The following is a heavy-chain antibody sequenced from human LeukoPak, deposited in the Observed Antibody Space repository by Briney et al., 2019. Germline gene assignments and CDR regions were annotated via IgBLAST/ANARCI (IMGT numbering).Heavy chain of an antibody. J-gene: IGHJ6*02. V-gene: IGHV1-24*01. CDR3: ATDPGEIVPAAKGPRGDYCYGMDV. Sequence: ASVKVSCKVSGYTLTELSMHWVRQAPGKGLEWMGGFDPEDGETIYAQKFQGRVTMTEDTSTDTAYMELNSLRSDDTAVYYCATDPGEIVPAAKGPRGDYCYGMDVWGQGTTVTVSS. D-gene: IGHD2-2*01. CDR1: GYTLTELS. CDR2: FDPEDGET.